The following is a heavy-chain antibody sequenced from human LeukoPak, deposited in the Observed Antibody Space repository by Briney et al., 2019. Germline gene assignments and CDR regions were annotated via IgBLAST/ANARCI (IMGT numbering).Heavy chain of an antibody. CDR2: INSRSSDT. J-gene: IGHJ4*02. CDR1: GFTFSNDG. V-gene: IGHV3-48*01. Sequence: QAGGSLRLSCAASGFTFSNDGMSWVRQAPGKRPEWISYINSRSSDTHYADSVRGRFTIYRDNVKNSLFLQMNSLRVEDTAVYFCARDGVALYWGQGTLVTVSS. D-gene: IGHD2-15*01. CDR3: ARDGVALY.